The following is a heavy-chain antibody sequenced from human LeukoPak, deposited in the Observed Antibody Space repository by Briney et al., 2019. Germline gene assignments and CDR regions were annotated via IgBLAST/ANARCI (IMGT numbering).Heavy chain of an antibody. V-gene: IGHV3-21*01. CDR1: GFTFSSYT. CDR3: ARDPEQWLDY. J-gene: IGHJ4*02. CDR2: ISGSNSYI. Sequence: GGSLRLSCAASGFTFSSYTMHWIRQAPGKGLEWVSSISGSNSYIFYADSVKGRFTVSRDNAKDSLYLQMNSLRAEDTAVYYCARDPEQWLDYWGQGTLVTVSS. D-gene: IGHD6-19*01.